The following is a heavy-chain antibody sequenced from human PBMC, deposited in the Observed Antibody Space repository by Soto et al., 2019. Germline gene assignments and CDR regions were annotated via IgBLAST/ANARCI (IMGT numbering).Heavy chain of an antibody. D-gene: IGHD3-16*01. Sequence: QVQLVESGEGVVQPGRSLRLSCAACGFSFCSHGMLWVRQAPGKGLEWAARIWYDGSRKYYPDSVEGRITISRDNSKNSLYLQMNSLRAEDTAVYFCAAAFGEEWGQGTLVTVSS. CDR3: AAAFGEE. J-gene: IGHJ4*02. CDR1: GFSFCSHG. CDR2: IWYDGSRK. V-gene: IGHV3-33*01.